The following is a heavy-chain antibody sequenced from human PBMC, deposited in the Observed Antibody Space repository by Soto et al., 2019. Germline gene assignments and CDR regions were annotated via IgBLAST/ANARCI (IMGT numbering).Heavy chain of an antibody. CDR2: IYYTGAT. Sequence: HSETLDLTCTVSGDSVRNTNYYWSWIRQPPGKGLEWIGYIYYTGATNYNPSLKSRVTISLVTSKKQVSLPLNSVTTADTAVYSCLNMNLFAAHAFDIWGHGIIVTGSS. V-gene: IGHV4-61*01. J-gene: IGHJ3*02. D-gene: IGHD2-15*01. CDR1: GDSVRNTNYY. CDR3: LNMNLFAAHAFDI.